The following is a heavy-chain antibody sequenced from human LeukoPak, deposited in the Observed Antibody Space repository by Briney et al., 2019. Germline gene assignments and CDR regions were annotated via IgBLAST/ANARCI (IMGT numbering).Heavy chain of an antibody. D-gene: IGHD3-3*01. J-gene: IGHJ4*02. CDR2: IYYSGST. Sequence: PSETLSLTCSVSADSISSSNYYWGWVRQPPGKGLDWISSIYYSGSTYYSPSLKSRVTISVDTSKNQFSLKLSSVTAADTAVYFCARAAPSTTFGVVTHRIFDYWGQGTLVTVSS. V-gene: IGHV4-39*07. CDR1: ADSISSSNYY. CDR3: ARAAPSTTFGVVTHRIFDY.